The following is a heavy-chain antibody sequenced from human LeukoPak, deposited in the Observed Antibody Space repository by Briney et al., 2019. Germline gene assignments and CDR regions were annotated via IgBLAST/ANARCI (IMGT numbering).Heavy chain of an antibody. CDR1: GGSISSYY. CDR3: ARDQDSSGWGRYYFDY. Sequence: SETLSLTCTVSGGSISSYYWSWIRQPPGKGLEWIGYIYYSGSTNYNPSLKSRVTISVDTSKNQFSLKLSPVTAADTAVYYCARDQDSSGWGRYYFDYWGQGTLVTVSS. CDR2: IYYSGST. V-gene: IGHV4-59*12. D-gene: IGHD6-19*01. J-gene: IGHJ4*02.